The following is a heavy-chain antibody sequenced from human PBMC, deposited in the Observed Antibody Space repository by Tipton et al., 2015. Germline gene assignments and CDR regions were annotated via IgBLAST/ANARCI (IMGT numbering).Heavy chain of an antibody. CDR3: ARSGYCSGGSCPYYGMDV. D-gene: IGHD2-15*01. CDR1: GFTFRIYS. V-gene: IGHV3-48*01. J-gene: IGHJ6*02. Sequence: SLRLSCAASGFTFRIYSMNWVRQSPGKGLEWISYISGSSTTMYYADSVKGRFTISRDNAKNSLFLQMNSLRAEDTAVYYCARSGYCSGGSCPYYGMDVWGQGTTVTVTS. CDR2: ISGSSTTM.